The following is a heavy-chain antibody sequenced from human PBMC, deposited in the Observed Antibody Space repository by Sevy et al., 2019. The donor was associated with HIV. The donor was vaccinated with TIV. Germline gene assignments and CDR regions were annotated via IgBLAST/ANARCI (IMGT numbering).Heavy chain of an antibody. D-gene: IGHD4-17*01. V-gene: IGHV3-21*04. CDR1: GFSFSSYS. CDR2: IGSSNSYI. CDR3: AKALVRVFYGDSIFFDY. J-gene: IGHJ4*02. Sequence: GGSLRLSCAASGFSFSSYSVSWVRQAPGKGLEWVASIGSSNSYIYYADSVKGRFTISRDNSKNTLYLQMSSLRAEDTAVYYCAKALVRVFYGDSIFFDYWGQGTLVTVSS.